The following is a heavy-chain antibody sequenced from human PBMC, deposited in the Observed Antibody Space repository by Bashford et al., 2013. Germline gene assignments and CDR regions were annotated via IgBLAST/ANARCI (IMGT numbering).Heavy chain of an antibody. Sequence: SETLSLTCTVSGGSISSSYWSWIRQPPGKGLEWIGSIYYSGSTYYNPSLKSRVTISVDTSKNQFSLKLSSVTAADTAVYYCARHVRHVWGSYAFDIWGQGTMVTVSS. J-gene: IGHJ3*02. D-gene: IGHD3-16*01. V-gene: IGHV4-59*05. CDR3: ARHVRHVWGSYAFDI. CDR1: GGSISSSY. CDR2: IYYSGST.